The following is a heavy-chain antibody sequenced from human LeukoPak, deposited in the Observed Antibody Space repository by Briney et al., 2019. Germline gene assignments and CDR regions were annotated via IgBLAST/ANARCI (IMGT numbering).Heavy chain of an antibody. CDR1: GFSFGSYG. D-gene: IGHD3-10*01. V-gene: IGHV3-30*18. J-gene: IGHJ4*02. Sequence: GGSLRLSCAASGFSFGSYGMHWVRQAPGKGLEWVAVISYDGSDKHYADSVKGRLTISRDNSKNTLYLQMNSLRAEDTAVYYCAKDGSGSYYPLYYFDYWGQGTLVTVSS. CDR2: ISYDGSDK. CDR3: AKDGSGSYYPLYYFDY.